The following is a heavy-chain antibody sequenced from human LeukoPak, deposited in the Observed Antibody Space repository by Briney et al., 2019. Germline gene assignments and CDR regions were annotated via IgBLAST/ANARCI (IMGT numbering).Heavy chain of an antibody. Sequence: ASVKVSCKASGYTFTSYYMHWVRQAPGQGLEWMGIINPSGGSTSYAQKFQGRVTMTRDTSTSTVYMELSSLRSEDTAVYYCARNYYDSSGYYSGLGYWGQGTLVTVSS. V-gene: IGHV1-46*01. CDR3: ARNYYDSSGYYSGLGY. CDR2: INPSGGST. CDR1: GYTFTSYY. J-gene: IGHJ4*02. D-gene: IGHD3-22*01.